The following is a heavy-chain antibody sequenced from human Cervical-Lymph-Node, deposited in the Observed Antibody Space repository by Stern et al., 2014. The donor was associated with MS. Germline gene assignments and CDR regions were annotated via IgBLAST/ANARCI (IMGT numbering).Heavy chain of an antibody. V-gene: IGHV1-2*02. CDR2: IKPKSGGT. CDR1: GYIFTDYY. D-gene: IGHD6-6*01. Sequence: VHLVESGAEVEKPGASVKVSCKASGYIFTDYYLHWVRQAPGQGLEWMGRIKPKSGGTSYAQSFQGRVTLTRDTSITTAYMDLSRLTSDDTALYYCTRALRIADRPSPGGHWFDPWGQGTLVIVSS. J-gene: IGHJ5*02. CDR3: TRALRIADRPSPGGHWFDP.